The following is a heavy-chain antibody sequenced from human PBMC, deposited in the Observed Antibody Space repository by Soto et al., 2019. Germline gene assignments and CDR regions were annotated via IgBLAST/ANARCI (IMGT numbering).Heavy chain of an antibody. CDR2: ISNTGSSA. J-gene: IGHJ4*02. CDR1: GFTFSVFG. CDR3: AKTITTLGPSSNPGGSRGRGASLDH. Sequence: PGGSLRLSCAASGFTFSVFGMHWVRQAPGKVLEWVAVISNTGSSAHYADSWRGRFTISRDNGENTLSLLMTSLSPEDTAVYYCAKTITTLGPSSNPGGSRGRGASLDHWGQGTLVTVSS. V-gene: IGHV3-30*18. D-gene: IGHD2-15*01.